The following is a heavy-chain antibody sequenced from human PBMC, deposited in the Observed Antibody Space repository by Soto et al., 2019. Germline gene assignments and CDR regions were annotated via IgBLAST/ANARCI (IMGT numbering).Heavy chain of an antibody. Sequence: PGESLKISCKGSGYSFTSYWISWVRQMPGKGLEWVGRIDPSDSYTNYSPSFQGHVTISADKSISTAYLQWSSLKASDTAMYYCARHGIVVVPAAHYYGMDVWGQGTTVTVSS. V-gene: IGHV5-10-1*01. D-gene: IGHD2-2*01. CDR2: IDPSDSYT. CDR3: ARHGIVVVPAAHYYGMDV. J-gene: IGHJ6*02. CDR1: GYSFTSYW.